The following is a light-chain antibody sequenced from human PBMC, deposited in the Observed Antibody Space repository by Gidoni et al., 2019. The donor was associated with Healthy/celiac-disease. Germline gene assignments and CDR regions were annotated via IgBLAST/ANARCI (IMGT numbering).Light chain of an antibody. CDR2: AAS. CDR3: QQSYSTPRT. Sequence: DTHSPPSPSSLSAAVGDRVTITCRASQSISSYLNWYQQKPGKAPKLLIYAASSLQSGAPSRFSGSGSGTDFTLTISSLQPEDFATYYCQQSYSTPRTCGQGTKVEIK. J-gene: IGKJ1*01. V-gene: IGKV1-39*01. CDR1: QSISSY.